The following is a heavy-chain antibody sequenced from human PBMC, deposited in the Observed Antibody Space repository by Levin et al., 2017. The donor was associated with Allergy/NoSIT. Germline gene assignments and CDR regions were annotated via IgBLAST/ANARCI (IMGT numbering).Heavy chain of an antibody. CDR3: AKVSGGSLGFDY. CDR1: GFTFSSYG. Sequence: PGGSLRLSCAASGFTFSSYGMHWVRQAPGKGLEWVAVISHDGSNKYYADSVKGRFTISRDNSKNTLYLQMNSLRAEDTAVYYCAKVSGGSLGFDYWGQGTLVTVSS. J-gene: IGHJ4*02. V-gene: IGHV3-30*18. CDR2: ISHDGSNK. D-gene: IGHD2-15*01.